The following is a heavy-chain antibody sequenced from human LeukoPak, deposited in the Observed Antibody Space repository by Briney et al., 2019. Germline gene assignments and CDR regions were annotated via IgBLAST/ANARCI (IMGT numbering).Heavy chain of an antibody. CDR3: ARGLPAGALNWFDP. CDR1: GGTFSSYA. V-gene: IGHV1-69*01. D-gene: IGHD6-19*01. Sequence: SVKVSCKASGGTFSSYAISWVRQDPGQGLEWMGGIIPIFGTANYAQKFQGRVTITADESTSTAYMELSSLRSEDTAVYYCARGLPAGALNWFDPWGQGTLVTVSS. CDR2: IIPIFGTA. J-gene: IGHJ5*02.